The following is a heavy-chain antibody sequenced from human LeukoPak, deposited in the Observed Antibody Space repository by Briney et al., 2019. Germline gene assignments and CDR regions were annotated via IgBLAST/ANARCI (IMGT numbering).Heavy chain of an antibody. CDR1: GYTFTSYD. CDR2: MNPNSGNT. J-gene: IGHJ2*01. D-gene: IGHD6-19*01. Sequence: ASVKVSCKASGYTFTSYDIDWVRQATGQGLEWMGWMNPNSGNTGYAQKFQGRVTMTRDTSISTAYMELSSLRSEDTAVYYCARGRGQWLARGINWYFDLWGRGTLVTVSS. V-gene: IGHV1-8*01. CDR3: ARGRGQWLARGINWYFDL.